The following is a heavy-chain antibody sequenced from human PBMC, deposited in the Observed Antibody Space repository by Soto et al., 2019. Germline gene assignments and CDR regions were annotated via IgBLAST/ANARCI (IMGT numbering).Heavy chain of an antibody. CDR1: GFTFSNYA. V-gene: IGHV3-23*01. D-gene: IGHD3-3*01. CDR3: AKGDNYDFWGKFNCFDP. J-gene: IGHJ5*02. Sequence: EVQLLESGGGLVQPGGSLRLSCAASGFTFSNYAMSWVRQPPGKGLEWVSSISGGGGKTYYADSVKGRFIISRDNSKNTLYLQMNSLRAEDTAVYYCAKGDNYDFWGKFNCFDPWGQGTLVTVSS. CDR2: ISGGGGKT.